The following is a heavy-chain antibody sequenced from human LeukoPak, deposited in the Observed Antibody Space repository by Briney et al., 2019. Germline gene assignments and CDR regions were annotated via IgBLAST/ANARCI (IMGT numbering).Heavy chain of an antibody. Sequence: GGSLRLSCAASGFTFSSYAMHWVRQAPGKGLEWVAVISYDGSNKYYADSVKGRFTISRDNSKNRLYLQMNSLRAEDTAVYYCARVSPVGKGLDYWGQGTLVTVSS. D-gene: IGHD1-26*01. CDR1: GFTFSSYA. CDR3: ARVSPVGKGLDY. V-gene: IGHV3-30*04. J-gene: IGHJ4*02. CDR2: ISYDGSNK.